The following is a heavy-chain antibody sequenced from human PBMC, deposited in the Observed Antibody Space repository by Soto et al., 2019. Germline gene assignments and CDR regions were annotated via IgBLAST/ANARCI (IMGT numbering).Heavy chain of an antibody. CDR2: MNPNSGNT. CDR1: GYTFTSYD. CDR3: ARGLYDFWSGQGFDP. J-gene: IGHJ5*02. Sequence: ASVKVSCKASGYTFTSYDINWVRQATGQGLEWMGWMNPNSGNTGYAQKFQGRVTMTRNTSISTAYMELSSLGSEDTAVYYCARGLYDFWSGQGFDPWGQGTLVTVSS. D-gene: IGHD3-3*01. V-gene: IGHV1-8*01.